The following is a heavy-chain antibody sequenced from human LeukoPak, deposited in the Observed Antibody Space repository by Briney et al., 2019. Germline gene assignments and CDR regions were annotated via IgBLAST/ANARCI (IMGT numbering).Heavy chain of an antibody. CDR1: GYTFTGYY. CDR3: ARAYPLRFLEWLSPPLV. J-gene: IGHJ6*04. Sequence: ASVKVSCKASGYTFTGYYLHWVRQAPGQGLGWMGCVNPNSGDTNYAQKFQGRVTMTRDTSISTAYMGLSRLRSDDTAVYYCARAYPLRFLEWLSPPLVWGKGTTVTVSS. D-gene: IGHD3-3*01. CDR2: VNPNSGDT. V-gene: IGHV1-2*02.